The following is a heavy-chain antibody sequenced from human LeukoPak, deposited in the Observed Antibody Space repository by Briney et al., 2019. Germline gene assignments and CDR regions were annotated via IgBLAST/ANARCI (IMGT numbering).Heavy chain of an antibody. CDR2: IFSGGST. CDR1: GFTFSSYA. CDR3: ARGGGNSEFDY. V-gene: IGHV3-53*01. Sequence: PGGSLRLSCAASGFTFSSYAMSWVRQAPGKGLEWVAVIFSGGSTYYADSVKGRFTISRDNSKNTLYLQMNSLRAEDTAVYYCARGGGNSEFDYWGQGTLVTVSS. J-gene: IGHJ4*02. D-gene: IGHD4-23*01.